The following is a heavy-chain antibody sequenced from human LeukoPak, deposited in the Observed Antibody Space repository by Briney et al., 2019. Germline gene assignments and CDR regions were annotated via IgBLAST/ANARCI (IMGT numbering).Heavy chain of an antibody. CDR2: IYSGGGT. CDR1: GFTVSSNY. V-gene: IGHV3-66*01. CDR3: ARELTTFYYDISGYYGHAFDI. Sequence: GGSLRLSCAASGFTVSSNYMSWVRQAPGKGLEWVSVIYSGGGTYYADSVKGRFTISRDNSKNTLFLQMNSLRAEDTALYYCARELTTFYYDISGYYGHAFDIWGQGTMVTVSS. J-gene: IGHJ3*02. D-gene: IGHD3-22*01.